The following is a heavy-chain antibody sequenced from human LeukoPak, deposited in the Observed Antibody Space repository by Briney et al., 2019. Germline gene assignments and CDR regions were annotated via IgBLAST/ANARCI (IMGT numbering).Heavy chain of an antibody. J-gene: IGHJ4*02. Sequence: SETLSLTCTVSGGSINFYYWSWIRQPPGKGLEWIGYIYHNGNTNYNPSLKSRVSISVDTSKNQLSLQLSSVTAADTAVYYCYYYDSSGYGYWGQGTLVTVSS. CDR1: GGSINFYY. CDR3: YYYDSSGYGY. V-gene: IGHV4-59*08. CDR2: IYHNGNT. D-gene: IGHD3-22*01.